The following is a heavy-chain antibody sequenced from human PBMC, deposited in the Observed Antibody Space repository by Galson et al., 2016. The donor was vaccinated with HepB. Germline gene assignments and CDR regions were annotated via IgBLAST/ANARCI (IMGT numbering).Heavy chain of an antibody. CDR2: ISDHGGTT. Sequence: SLRLSCAASGFTFSSYAMSWVRQAPGKGLEWVSTISDHGGTTHYADSVKGRFTISRDNSKNTLFLQMSSLRSEDTAVYYWAKLEWKYDHVWGSLAYWGQGTLVTVSS. J-gene: IGHJ4*02. CDR1: GFTFSSYA. D-gene: IGHD3-16*01. CDR3: AKLEWKYDHVWGSLAY. V-gene: IGHV3-23*01.